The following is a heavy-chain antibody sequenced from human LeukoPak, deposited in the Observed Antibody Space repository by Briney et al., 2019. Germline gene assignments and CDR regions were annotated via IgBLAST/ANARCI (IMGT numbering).Heavy chain of an antibody. J-gene: IGHJ4*02. CDR1: GGSISSGSYY. V-gene: IGHV4-61*02. D-gene: IGHD3-10*01. CDR3: AREDYYGSGLPFDY. CDR2: IYTSGST. Sequence: SQTLSLTCTVSGGSISSGSYYWSWIRQPAGKGLEWIGRIYTSGSTNYNPSLKSRVTISVDTSKNQFSLKLSSVTAADTAVYYCAREDYYGSGLPFDYWGQGTLVTVSS.